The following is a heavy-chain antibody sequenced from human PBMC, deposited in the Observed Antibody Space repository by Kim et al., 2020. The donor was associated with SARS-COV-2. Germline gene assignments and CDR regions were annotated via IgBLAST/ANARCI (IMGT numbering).Heavy chain of an antibody. V-gene: IGHV4-4*09. D-gene: IGHD4-17*01. CDR1: SGSISYYY. CDR2: INSVGSS. CDR3: ARGSWYGDFYFDY. Sequence: SETLSLTCSVSSGSISYYYWNWVRQSPGKALEWIGHINSVGSSNYNPSLKSRVTISVDTSKNQFSLKLSSVTAADTAIYYCARGSWYGDFYFDYWGQGTL. J-gene: IGHJ4*02.